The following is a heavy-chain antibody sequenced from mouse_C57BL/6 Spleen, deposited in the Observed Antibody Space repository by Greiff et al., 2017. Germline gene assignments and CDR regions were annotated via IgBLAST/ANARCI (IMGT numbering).Heavy chain of an antibody. CDR1: GYAFTNYL. J-gene: IGHJ4*01. Sequence: QVQLQQSGAELVRPGTSVKVSCKASGYAFTNYLSEWVKQRPGQGLEWIGVINHGSGGTNYNEKFKGKATLTADKSSSTAYKQLSSLTSEDSAVYFCARSAIQSNCEGAVDYWGQGTSVTVSS. D-gene: IGHD2-5*01. V-gene: IGHV1-54*01. CDR2: INHGSGGT. CDR3: ARSAIQSNCEGAVDY.